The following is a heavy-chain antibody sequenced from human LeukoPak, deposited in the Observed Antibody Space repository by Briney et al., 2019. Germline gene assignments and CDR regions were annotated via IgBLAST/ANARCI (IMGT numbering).Heavy chain of an antibody. Sequence: ASVKVSCKASGYTFTSYYMHWVRQAPGQGLEWMGIINPSGGSTSYAQKFQGRVTMTRDTSTSTVYMELSSLRSEDTATYYCAKLAASETGEGSWGQGTLVTVSS. CDR3: AKLAASETGEGS. J-gene: IGHJ5*02. CDR1: GYTFTSYY. CDR2: INPSGGST. V-gene: IGHV1-46*01. D-gene: IGHD6-13*01.